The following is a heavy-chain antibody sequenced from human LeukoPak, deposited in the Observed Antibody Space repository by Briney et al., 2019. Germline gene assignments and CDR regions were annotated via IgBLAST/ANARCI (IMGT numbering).Heavy chain of an antibody. CDR2: IKVDGSEK. CDR1: GFAFSGYW. V-gene: IGHV3-7*03. CDR3: ARKTGVTGEAFDY. J-gene: IGHJ4*02. Sequence: PGGSLRLSCAASGFAFSGYWMRWVRQAPGKGLEWVANIKVDGSEKYYMDSVKGRFTISRDNAENSLYLQMNSLRAEDTAVYYCARKTGVTGEAFDYWGQGTQVTVSS. D-gene: IGHD7-27*01.